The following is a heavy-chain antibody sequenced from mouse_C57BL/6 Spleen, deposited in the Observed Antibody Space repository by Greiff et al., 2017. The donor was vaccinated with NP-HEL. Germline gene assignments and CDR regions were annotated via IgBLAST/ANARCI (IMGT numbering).Heavy chain of an antibody. V-gene: IGHV5-9-1*02. CDR1: GFTFSSYA. D-gene: IGHD1-1*01. CDR3: TRAPYGSSYPWYFDV. Sequence: EVQVVESGEGLVKPGGSLKLSCAASGFTFSSYAMSWVRQTPEKRLEWVAYISSGGDYIYYAATVKGRFTISRDNARNTLYLQMSSLKSEDTAMYYCTRAPYGSSYPWYFDVWGTGTTVTVSS. CDR2: ISSGGDYI. J-gene: IGHJ1*03.